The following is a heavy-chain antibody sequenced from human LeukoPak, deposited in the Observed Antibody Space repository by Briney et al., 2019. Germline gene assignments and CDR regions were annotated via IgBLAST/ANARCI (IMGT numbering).Heavy chain of an antibody. CDR1: GGSISSGSYY. Sequence: SQTPSLTCTVSGGSISSGSYYWSWIRQPAGKGLEWIGRIYTSGSTNYNPSLKSRVTISVDTSKNQFSLKLSSVTAADTAVYYCARDAGYCSSTSCYILHYYGMDVWGQGTTVTVSS. V-gene: IGHV4-61*02. J-gene: IGHJ6*02. D-gene: IGHD2-2*01. CDR3: ARDAGYCSSTSCYILHYYGMDV. CDR2: IYTSGST.